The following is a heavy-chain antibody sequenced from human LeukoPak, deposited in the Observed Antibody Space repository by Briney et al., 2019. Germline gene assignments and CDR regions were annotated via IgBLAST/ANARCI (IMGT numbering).Heavy chain of an antibody. D-gene: IGHD1-7*01. Sequence: ASVKVSCKASGGTFSSYAISWVRQAPGQGLEWMGGIIPISGTANYAQKFQGRVTITADKSTSTAYMELSSLRSEDTAVYYCARFSSRLGTDFDYWGQGTLVTVSS. J-gene: IGHJ4*02. CDR3: ARFSSRLGTDFDY. CDR2: IIPISGTA. CDR1: GGTFSSYA. V-gene: IGHV1-69*06.